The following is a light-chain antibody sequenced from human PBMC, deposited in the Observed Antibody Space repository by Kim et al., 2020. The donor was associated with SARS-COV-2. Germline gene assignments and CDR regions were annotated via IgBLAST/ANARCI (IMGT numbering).Light chain of an antibody. Sequence: GQKVTISCSGSSSNIGNNYVSWYQQLPGTAPKLLIYDNNKRPSGIPDRFSGSKSGTSATLGITGLQTGDEADYCCGTWDSSLSTWVFGGGTQLTVL. J-gene: IGLJ3*02. CDR1: SSNIGNNY. V-gene: IGLV1-51*01. CDR2: DNN. CDR3: GTWDSSLSTWV.